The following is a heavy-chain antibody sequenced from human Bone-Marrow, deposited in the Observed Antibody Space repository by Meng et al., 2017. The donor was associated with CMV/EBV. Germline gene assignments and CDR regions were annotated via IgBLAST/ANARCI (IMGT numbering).Heavy chain of an antibody. D-gene: IGHD7-27*01. CDR1: GYTFTAHY. J-gene: IGHJ6*02. Sequence: ASVKVSCKASGYTFTAHYFHWVRQAPGQGLEWMGWIHPHRGDTNYAQQFQGRVTLTRDTSINTGYMELTRLTSDDTAVYYCARDNNWGPDYYGMGVWGQGTTVTVSS. CDR2: IHPHRGDT. CDR3: ARDNNWGPDYYGMGV. V-gene: IGHV1-2*02.